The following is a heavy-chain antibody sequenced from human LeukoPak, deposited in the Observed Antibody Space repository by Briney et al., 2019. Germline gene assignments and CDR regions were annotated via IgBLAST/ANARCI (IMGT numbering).Heavy chain of an antibody. CDR1: GFTFSSYS. CDR2: IYSSGNT. CDR3: ARGDGYNSYYFDY. D-gene: IGHD5-24*01. Sequence: GGSLRLSCAASGFTFSSYSMNWVRQAPGKGLEWVSVIYSSGNTYYADSVKGRFTISRDNSKNTLYLQMNSLRAEDTAVYYCARGDGYNSYYFDYWGQGTLVTVSS. J-gene: IGHJ4*02. V-gene: IGHV3-53*01.